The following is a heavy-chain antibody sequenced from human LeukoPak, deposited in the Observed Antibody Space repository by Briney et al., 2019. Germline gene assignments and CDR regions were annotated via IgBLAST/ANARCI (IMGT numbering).Heavy chain of an antibody. J-gene: IGHJ4*02. CDR3: ARGGEMATAYFDY. V-gene: IGHV4-34*01. CDR1: GGSFSGYY. D-gene: IGHD5-24*01. Sequence: ASETLSLTCAVYGGSFSGYYWSWIRQPPGKGLEWIGEINHSRSTNYNPSLKSRVTISVDTSKNQFSLKLSSVTAADTAVYYCARGGEMATAYFDYWGQGTLVTVSS. CDR2: INHSRST.